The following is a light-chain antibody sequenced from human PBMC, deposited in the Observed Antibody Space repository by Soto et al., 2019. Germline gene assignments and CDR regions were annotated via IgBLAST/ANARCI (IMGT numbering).Light chain of an antibody. Sequence: EIVLTQSPGTLSLSPGERATLSCRASQSVSSSYLAWYQQKPGQAPRLLIYGASSRATGIPDRFSGSGSGTDVSLTISILEPEDFAVYYCQQYGSSPPLYTFGQGTTLEIK. CDR3: QQYGSSPPLYT. V-gene: IGKV3-20*01. CDR1: QSVSSSY. J-gene: IGKJ2*01. CDR2: GAS.